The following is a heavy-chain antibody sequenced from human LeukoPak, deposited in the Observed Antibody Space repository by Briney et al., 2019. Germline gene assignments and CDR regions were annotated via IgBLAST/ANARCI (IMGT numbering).Heavy chain of an antibody. CDR2: ISGGGGST. D-gene: IGHD4-17*01. J-gene: IGHJ4*02. CDR3: AKFETTVTTSFAY. CDR1: GFTFSSYG. V-gene: IGHV3-23*01. Sequence: PGGSLRLSCAASGFTFSSYGMSWVRQAPGEGLEWVSAISGGGGSTYYADSVKGRFTISRDNSKNTLYLQMNSLRAEDTAVYYCAKFETTVTTSFAYWGQGTLVTVSS.